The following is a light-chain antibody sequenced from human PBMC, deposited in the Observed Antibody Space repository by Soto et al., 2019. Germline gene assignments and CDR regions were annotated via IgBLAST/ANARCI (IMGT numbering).Light chain of an antibody. CDR3: QSYDTSLSGSYV. CDR1: TSNIGAGYD. Sequence: QSVLTQPPSVSAAPGHRVIVSCTGSTSNIGAGYDVHWYQQLPGTSPKLLIFANSNRPSGVPDRFSASRSGSSASLTITGLQAEDEADYYCQSYDTSLSGSYVFGSGTKVTVL. V-gene: IGLV1-40*01. CDR2: ANS. J-gene: IGLJ1*01.